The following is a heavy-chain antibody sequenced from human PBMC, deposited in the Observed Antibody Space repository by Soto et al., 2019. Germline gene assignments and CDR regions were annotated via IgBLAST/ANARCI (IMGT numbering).Heavy chain of an antibody. J-gene: IGHJ4*02. CDR2: ISSSSSYI. CDR1: GFTFSSYS. D-gene: IGHD3-22*01. V-gene: IGHV3-21*01. CDR3: ARLGYYYDSSGYSGY. Sequence: EVQLVESGGGLVKPGGSLRLSCAASGFTFSSYSMNWVHQAPGKGLEWVSSISSSSSYIYYADSVKGRFTISRDNAKNSLYLQMNSLRAEDTAVYYCARLGYYYDSSGYSGYWGQGTLVTVSS.